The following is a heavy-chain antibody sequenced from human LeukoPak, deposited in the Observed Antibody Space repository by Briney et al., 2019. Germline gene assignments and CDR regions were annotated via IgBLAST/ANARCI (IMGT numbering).Heavy chain of an antibody. Sequence: SETPSLTCDVSDYSISSGNYWGWIRQPPGKGLEWIGSVYHSGSTHYSPSLKSRVTIAVDTSKNQFSLKLSSVTAADTAVYYCARNDSSGYFDYWAREPWSPSPQ. J-gene: IGHJ4*02. CDR2: VYHSGST. CDR3: ARNDSSGYFDY. CDR1: DYSISSGNY. D-gene: IGHD3-22*01. V-gene: IGHV4-38-2*01.